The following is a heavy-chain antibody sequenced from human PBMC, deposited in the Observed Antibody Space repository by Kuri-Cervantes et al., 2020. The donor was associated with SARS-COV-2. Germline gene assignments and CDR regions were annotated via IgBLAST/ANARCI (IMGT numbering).Heavy chain of an antibody. D-gene: IGHD3-22*01. CDR2: ISGSGGST. V-gene: IGHV3-23*01. Sequence: LSLTCAASGFTFSSYAMSGVRQAPGKGPEWVSAISGSGGSTYYADSVKGRFTISRDNSKNTLYLQMNSLRAEDTAVYYCAKSKGRENGWVYSSDLDAFDIWGQGTMVTVSS. CDR3: AKSKGRENGWVYSSDLDAFDI. J-gene: IGHJ3*02. CDR1: GFTFSSYA.